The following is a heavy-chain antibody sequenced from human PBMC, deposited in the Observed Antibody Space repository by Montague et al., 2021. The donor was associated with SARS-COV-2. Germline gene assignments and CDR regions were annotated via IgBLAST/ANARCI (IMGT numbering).Heavy chain of an antibody. V-gene: IGHV4-59*08. Sequence: SETLSLTCTASGGSISSYYWSWIRQPPGKGLEWIGYIYYSGSTNYNPSLKSRVTISVDTSKNQFSLKLSSVTAADTAVYYCARHGRFSAIVNTPRGAFDIWGQGTMVTVSS. CDR2: IYYSGST. CDR1: GGSISSYY. D-gene: IGHD1-26*01. J-gene: IGHJ3*02. CDR3: ARHGRFSAIVNTPRGAFDI.